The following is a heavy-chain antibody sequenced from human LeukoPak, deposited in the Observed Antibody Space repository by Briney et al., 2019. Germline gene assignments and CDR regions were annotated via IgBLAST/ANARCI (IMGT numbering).Heavy chain of an antibody. V-gene: IGHV3-7*05. CDR3: ATDLNWNSF. D-gene: IGHD1-7*01. CDR2: INPDGSEK. Sequence: GGSLRLSCEVSEFTFSSYWMTRVRQAPGKGLEWVANINPDGSEKYYVDSVKGRFTISRDNAKNSLYLQMNSLSTGDTALYYCATDLNWNSFWGQGTLVTVSS. J-gene: IGHJ4*02. CDR1: EFTFSSYW.